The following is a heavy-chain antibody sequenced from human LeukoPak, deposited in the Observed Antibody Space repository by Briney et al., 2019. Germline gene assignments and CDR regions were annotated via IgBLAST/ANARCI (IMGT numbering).Heavy chain of an antibody. V-gene: IGHV1-2*02. J-gene: IGHJ2*01. CDR3: ARVLSNVDPDWYFDL. CDR1: GYTFTDYY. D-gene: IGHD3/OR15-3a*01. CDR2: INPNRGVA. Sequence: ASVKVSCKASGYTFTDYYIHWVRQAPGEGLEWMGWINPNRGVADYSQKFQDRVTMTRDTSISRAYMELSRLRRDDTAFYYCARVLSNVDPDWYFDLWGRGTLVTVSS.